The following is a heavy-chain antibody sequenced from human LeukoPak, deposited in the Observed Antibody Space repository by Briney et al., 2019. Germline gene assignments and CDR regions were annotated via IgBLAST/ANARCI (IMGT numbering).Heavy chain of an antibody. V-gene: IGHV3-11*04. Sequence: GGSLRLSCAVSEFTVNDYYMSWIRQAPGKGLEWVSYISSSGSTIYYADSVKGRFTISRDNAKNSLYLQMNSLRAEDTAVYYCARRRQQLVEGIYYYYYYMDVWGKGTTVTVSS. D-gene: IGHD6-13*01. CDR1: EFTVNDYY. CDR3: ARRRQQLVEGIYYYYYYMDV. CDR2: ISSSGSTI. J-gene: IGHJ6*03.